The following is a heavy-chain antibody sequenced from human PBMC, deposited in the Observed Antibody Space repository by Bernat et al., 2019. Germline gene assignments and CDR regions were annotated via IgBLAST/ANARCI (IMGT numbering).Heavy chain of an antibody. CDR2: SSESGDRT. Sequence: EVRLLESGGGLVQPGGSLRFSCAASGFTFSSHAMNWVRQGPGKGLEWVSFSSESGDRTAYADAVKGRFTISRDNSKNTLYLQMNSLRAEDTAVYYCAKEECSGGACYATDYWGQGTLVTVSS. CDR3: AKEECSGGACYATDY. J-gene: IGHJ4*02. V-gene: IGHV3-23*01. CDR1: GFTFSSHA. D-gene: IGHD2-15*01.